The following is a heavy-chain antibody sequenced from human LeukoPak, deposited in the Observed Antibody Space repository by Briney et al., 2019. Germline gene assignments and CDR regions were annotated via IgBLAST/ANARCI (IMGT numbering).Heavy chain of an antibody. D-gene: IGHD6-13*01. CDR3: ARFSSSWLDY. CDR1: GGSISGYY. V-gene: IGHV4-59*08. J-gene: IGHJ4*02. CDR2: IYLSGST. Sequence: SETLSLTCTASGGSISGYYWSWIRQPPGKGLEWIAYIYLSGSTNYNPSLKSRVTISMDASKNQFSLNLSSVTAADTAVYFCARFSSSWLDYWGQGILVTVSS.